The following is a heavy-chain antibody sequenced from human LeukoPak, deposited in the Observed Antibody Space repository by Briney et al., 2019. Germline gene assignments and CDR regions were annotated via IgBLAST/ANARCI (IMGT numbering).Heavy chain of an antibody. CDR1: GGSISSGGYY. V-gene: IGHV4-30-2*01. D-gene: IGHD2-21*01. CDR2: IYHSGST. J-gene: IGHJ6*03. Sequence: SETLSLTCTVSGGSISSGGYYWSWIRQPPGKGLEWIGYIYHSGSTYYNPSLKSRVTISVDRSKNQFSLKLSSVTAADTAVYYCASLDAYCGGDCSPLMDVWGKGTTVTVSS. CDR3: ASLDAYCGGDCSPLMDV.